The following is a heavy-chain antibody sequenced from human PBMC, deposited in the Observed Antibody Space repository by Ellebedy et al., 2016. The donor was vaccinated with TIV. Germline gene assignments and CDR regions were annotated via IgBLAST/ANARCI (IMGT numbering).Heavy chain of an antibody. D-gene: IGHD2-15*01. CDR1: GGSISSGGYS. CDR3: ARGYCSGGNCYANWFDP. J-gene: IGHJ5*02. V-gene: IGHV4-30-2*01. Sequence: SETLSLTCAVSGGSISSGGYSRSWIRQPPGKGLEWIGYIYQSGSTFYNPSLKSRVTISVDRSKNQFSLKLGSVTAADTAVYHCARGYCSGGNCYANWFDPWGQGTLVTVSS. CDR2: IYQSGST.